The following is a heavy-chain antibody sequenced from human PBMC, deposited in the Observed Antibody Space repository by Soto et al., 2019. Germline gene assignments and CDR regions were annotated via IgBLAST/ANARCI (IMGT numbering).Heavy chain of an antibody. CDR2: ISAYNGNT. D-gene: IGHD3-22*01. CDR3: ARDGYHDSSGYRSNFDH. J-gene: IGHJ4*01. Sequence: GASVKVSCKASGGTFSSYGISWVRQAPGQGLEGMGWISAYNGNTNYAQKLQGRVTMTTDTSTRTAYMELRSLRSDDTAVYYCARDGYHDSSGYRSNFDHWGPETLVHVTS. CDR1: GGTFSSYG. V-gene: IGHV1-18*01.